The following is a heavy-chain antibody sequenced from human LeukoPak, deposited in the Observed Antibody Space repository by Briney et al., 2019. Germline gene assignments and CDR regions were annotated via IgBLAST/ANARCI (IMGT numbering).Heavy chain of an antibody. Sequence: SETLSLTCAVYGGSFSGYYWSWIRQPPGKGLEWIGEINHSGSTNYNPSLKSRVTISVDTSKNQFSLKLSSVTAADTAVYYCATTGYARIDYWGQGTLVTVPS. V-gene: IGHV4-34*01. J-gene: IGHJ4*02. CDR2: INHSGST. D-gene: IGHD1-14*01. CDR1: GGSFSGYY. CDR3: ATTGYARIDY.